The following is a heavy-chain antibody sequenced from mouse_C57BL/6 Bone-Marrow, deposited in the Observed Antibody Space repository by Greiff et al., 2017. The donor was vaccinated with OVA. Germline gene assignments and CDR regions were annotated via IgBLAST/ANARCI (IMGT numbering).Heavy chain of an antibody. J-gene: IGHJ2*01. Sequence: VQLQQSGPVLVKPGASVKMSCKASGYTFTDYYMNWVKQSHGKSLEWIGVINPYNGGTSYNQKFKGKATLTVDQSYSTAYMELNSLTSEDSAVYYCGRRRARSSPFDYWGQGTTLTVSS. CDR2: INPYNGGT. D-gene: IGHD1-1*01. V-gene: IGHV1-19*01. CDR3: GRRRARSSPFDY. CDR1: GYTFTDYY.